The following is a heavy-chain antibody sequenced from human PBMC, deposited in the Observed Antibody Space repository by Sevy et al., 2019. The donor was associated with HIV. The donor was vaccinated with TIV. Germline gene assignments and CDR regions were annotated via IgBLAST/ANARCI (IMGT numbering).Heavy chain of an antibody. V-gene: IGHV1-18*04. Sequence: VSVKVSCKASGYTFTSYGISWVRQAPGQGLEWMGWISAYNGNTNYAQKLQGRVTMTTDTSTSTAYMELRSLRSDDTAVYYCARDPSYGSGSYYRAYSFEYWGQGTLVTISS. CDR1: GYTFTSYG. CDR2: ISAYNGNT. CDR3: ARDPSYGSGSYYRAYSFEY. D-gene: IGHD3-10*01. J-gene: IGHJ4*02.